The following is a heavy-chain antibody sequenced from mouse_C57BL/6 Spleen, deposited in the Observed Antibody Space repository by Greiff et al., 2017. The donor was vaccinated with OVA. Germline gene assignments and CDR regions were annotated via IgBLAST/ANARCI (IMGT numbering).Heavy chain of an antibody. D-gene: IGHD1-1*01. V-gene: IGHV14-1*01. CDR2: IDPEDGDT. CDR3: TPRGYGTRWFAY. CDR1: GFNIKDYY. Sequence: EVKLMESGAELVRPGASVKLSCTASGFNIKDYYMHWVKQRPEQGLEWIGRIDPEDGDTEYAPKFQGKATMTADTSSNTAYLQLSSLTSEDTAVYYCTPRGYGTRWFAYWGQGTLVTVSA. J-gene: IGHJ3*01.